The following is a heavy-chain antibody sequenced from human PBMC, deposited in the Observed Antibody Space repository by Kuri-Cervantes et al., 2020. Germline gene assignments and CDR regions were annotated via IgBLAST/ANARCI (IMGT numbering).Heavy chain of an antibody. Sequence: SETLSLTCTVSGGSISSYCWSWIRQPPGKGLEWIGYIYYSGSTNYNPSLKSRVTISVDTSKNQFSLKLSSVTAADTAVYYCARYNWNYGRVVDYWGQGTLVTVSS. V-gene: IGHV4-59*08. CDR3: ARYNWNYGRVVDY. J-gene: IGHJ4*02. CDR2: IYYSGST. D-gene: IGHD1-7*01. CDR1: GGSISSYC.